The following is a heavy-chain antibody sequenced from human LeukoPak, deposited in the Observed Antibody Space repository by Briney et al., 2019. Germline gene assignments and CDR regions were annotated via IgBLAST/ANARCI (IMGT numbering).Heavy chain of an antibody. V-gene: IGHV1-69-2*01. CDR2: VDPEDGKT. D-gene: IGHD5-12*01. J-gene: IGHJ4*02. CDR3: ATGIIATTRVDY. Sequence: ASVKISCKVSGYTFTDHYLHWVPQAPGKGLGWVGLVDPEDGKTTYAEKFQGRVTITADTSTATAYMELSSLRSEDTAVYYCATGIIATTRVDYWGQGTLVTVSS. CDR1: GYTFTDHY.